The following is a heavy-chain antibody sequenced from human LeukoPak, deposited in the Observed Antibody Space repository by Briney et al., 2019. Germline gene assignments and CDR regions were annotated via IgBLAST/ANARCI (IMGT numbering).Heavy chain of an antibody. CDR3: ARAGYTYATLYY. D-gene: IGHD5-18*01. V-gene: IGHV3-7*01. J-gene: IGHJ4*02. CDR2: IKQDGSEK. CDR1: GFSFSAYW. Sequence: GGPLRLSCAASGFSFSAYWMTWVRQAPGKGLEWVANIKQDGSEKYYVDSVKGRFTISRDNAKNSLYLQMNSLRAEDTAVYYCARAGYTYATLYYWGQGTLVTVSS.